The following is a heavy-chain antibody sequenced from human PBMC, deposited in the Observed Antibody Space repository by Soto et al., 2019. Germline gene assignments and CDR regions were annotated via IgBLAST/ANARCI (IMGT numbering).Heavy chain of an antibody. J-gene: IGHJ4*02. Sequence: EVHLLESGGSLVQPGGSLRLSCAASGFSFSPYAMSWVRQAPGKGLEWVSGISGSGNKTYYADSVKGRFTISSDNSKDTLYLQMNSLRAEDTALYYCARGVRLHFDNWGQGTLVTVSS. CDR1: GFSFSPYA. D-gene: IGHD4-17*01. CDR2: ISGSGNKT. CDR3: ARGVRLHFDN. V-gene: IGHV3-23*01.